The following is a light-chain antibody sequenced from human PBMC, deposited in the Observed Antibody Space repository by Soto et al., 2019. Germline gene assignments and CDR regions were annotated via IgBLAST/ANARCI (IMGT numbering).Light chain of an antibody. V-gene: IGLV2-8*01. CDR1: SSDVGGYEY. J-gene: IGLJ3*02. CDR3: GSYVGSKSFV. CDR2: EVS. Sequence: QSVLTQPASVSGSPGQSIAISCTGTSSDVGGYEYVSWYQQHPGKAPKLMIYEVSQRPSGVPDRFSGSKSGNTASLTVSGLQAEDEADYYCGSYVGSKSFVFGGGTKLTVL.